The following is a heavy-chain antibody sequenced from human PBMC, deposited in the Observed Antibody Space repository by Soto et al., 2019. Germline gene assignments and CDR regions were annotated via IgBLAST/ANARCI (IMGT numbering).Heavy chain of an antibody. CDR3: AKVDPQLWFGELPYFAY. CDR2: LSNSGGST. CDR1: GFTFSSYA. V-gene: IGHV3-23*01. J-gene: IGHJ4*02. D-gene: IGHD3-10*01. Sequence: EVRLLESGGGLVQPGGSLRLSCAASGFTFSSYAMSWVRQAPGKGLEWVSSLSNSGGSTYYANSVKGRFTVSRDNFKNTLYLQMNSLRDDDTGVYYCAKVDPQLWFGELPYFAYWGQGSLVTVSS.